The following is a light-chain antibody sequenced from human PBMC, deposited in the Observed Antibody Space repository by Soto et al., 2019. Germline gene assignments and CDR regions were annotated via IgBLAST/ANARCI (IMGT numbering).Light chain of an antibody. Sequence: EVVLTQSPATLSLSPGERATLSCRASENVRTFVDWYQQKPGQAPRLLIHGASNRATGIPDRFSGSGSGTDFTLTISSLQSEDFAVYYCQQYNNWPPLTFGGGTKVEIK. V-gene: IGKV3-11*01. J-gene: IGKJ4*01. CDR1: ENVRTF. CDR3: QQYNNWPPLT. CDR2: GAS.